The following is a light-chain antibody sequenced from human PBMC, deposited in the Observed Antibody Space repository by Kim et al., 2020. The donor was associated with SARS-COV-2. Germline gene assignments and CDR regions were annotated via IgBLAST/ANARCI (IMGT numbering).Light chain of an antibody. CDR3: EAWDSSTWV. V-gene: IGLV3-1*01. Sequence: VSTGQTAWITCSGDKLGDKYAWWYQQKPGQSPVRVIYQDSKRPSGIHERLYGSNSGNTATLAISGTQAMDEADYYCEAWDSSTWVFGGGTNLTVL. CDR2: QDS. CDR1: KLGDKY. J-gene: IGLJ3*02.